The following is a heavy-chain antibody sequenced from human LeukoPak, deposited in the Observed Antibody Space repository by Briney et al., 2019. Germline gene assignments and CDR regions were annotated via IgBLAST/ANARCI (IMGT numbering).Heavy chain of an antibody. D-gene: IGHD3-22*01. CDR2: INHSGST. Sequence: SETPSLTCAVYGGSFSGYYWSWIRQPPGKGLEWIGEINHSGSTNYNPSLKSRVTISVDTSKNQFSLKLSSVTAADTAVYYCARNMIVVVSDAFDIWGQGTMVTVSS. V-gene: IGHV4-34*01. CDR3: ARNMIVVVSDAFDI. CDR1: GGSFSGYY. J-gene: IGHJ3*02.